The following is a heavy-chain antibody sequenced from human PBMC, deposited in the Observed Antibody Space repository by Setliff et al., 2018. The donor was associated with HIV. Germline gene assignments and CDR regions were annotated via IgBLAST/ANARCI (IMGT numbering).Heavy chain of an antibody. D-gene: IGHD6-19*01. Sequence: SETLSLTCTVSGGSISSNNYYWGWIRQPPGKGLEWIGSISYSGSTYCKPSLKSRVTISVDTSKNQFSLKLRYVTAADTALYYCASLYTSGWYHPFDYWGQGTLVTVSS. CDR2: ISYSGST. CDR3: ASLYTSGWYHPFDY. V-gene: IGHV4-39*01. J-gene: IGHJ4*02. CDR1: GGSISSNNYY.